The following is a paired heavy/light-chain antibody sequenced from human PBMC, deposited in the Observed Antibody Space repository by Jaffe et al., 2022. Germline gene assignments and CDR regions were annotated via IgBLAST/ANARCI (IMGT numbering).Heavy chain of an antibody. V-gene: IGHV1-46*01. J-gene: IGHJ3*01. CDR3: ARPGARGAGGRSAPLEV. Sequence: QVHLEQSGADVTTPGSSIRVSCKASGYTFPDYYIHWVRQAPGQGLEWLGVINPGGDATSTSYAQKFQGRITVTRDTSTTTVHMDLRSLRSEDTALYYCARPGARGAGGRSAPLEVWGQGTLVTVSS. D-gene: IGHD1-26*01. CDR2: INPGGDATST. CDR1: GYTFPDYY.
Light chain of an antibody. CDR1: YIGHKS. CDR2: YEN. V-gene: IGLV3-21*04. J-gene: IGLJ3*02. CDR3: QVWDEGSEAGV. Sequence: SYVLTQPPSVSVAPGETARITCGGDYIGHKSVHWYQEKPGQAPAVVMSYENVRPSGIPERFSGSSSVNTATLTISRVEAGDEAIYYCQVWDEGSEAGVFGGGTSLTVL.